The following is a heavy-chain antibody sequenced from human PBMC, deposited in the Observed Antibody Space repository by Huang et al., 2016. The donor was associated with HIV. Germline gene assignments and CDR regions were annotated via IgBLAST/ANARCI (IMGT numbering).Heavy chain of an antibody. CDR2: IRVSDNTT. CDR3: AKDRVAGTGHCFDP. CDR1: GFSFSSYT. Sequence: EVKLLESGGGLVQPGGSLRLSCAASGFSFSSYTMILVRQAPGKGLEWFSSIRVSDNTTFYADSVKGRFTSSRDNSKNTLYLQMKSLRVDDTAVYYCAKDRVAGTGHCFDPWGQGTLVTVSS. D-gene: IGHD6-19*01. J-gene: IGHJ5*02. V-gene: IGHV3-23*01.